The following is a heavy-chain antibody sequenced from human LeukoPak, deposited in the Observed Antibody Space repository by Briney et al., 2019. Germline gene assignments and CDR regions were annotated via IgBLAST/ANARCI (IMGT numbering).Heavy chain of an antibody. V-gene: IGHV4-31*03. CDR1: GGSISSGGYY. CDR3: ARGSSWHQYFDY. J-gene: IGHJ4*02. Sequence: PSETLSLTCTVSGGSISSGGYYWSWIRQHPGKGLEWIGYIYYSGSTYYNPSLKSRVTIPVDTSKNQFSLKLSSVTAADTAVYYCARGSSWHQYFDYWGQGTLVTVSS. CDR2: IYYSGST. D-gene: IGHD6-13*01.